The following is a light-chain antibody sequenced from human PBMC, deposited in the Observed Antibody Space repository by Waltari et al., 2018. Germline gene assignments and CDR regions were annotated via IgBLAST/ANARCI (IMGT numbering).Light chain of an antibody. CDR1: SSDVGGYRL. CDR3: CSYVRNVTWV. J-gene: IGLJ3*02. CDR2: EDS. V-gene: IGLV2-23*01. Sequence: QSALTQPASVSGSPGQSITLSCIGTSSDVGGYRLVSWYQQHPGKAPKLLIYEDSKRPAGVSNRRSGLKTGNTASLTISGLQAEDEADYYCCSYVRNVTWVFGGGTKLTVL.